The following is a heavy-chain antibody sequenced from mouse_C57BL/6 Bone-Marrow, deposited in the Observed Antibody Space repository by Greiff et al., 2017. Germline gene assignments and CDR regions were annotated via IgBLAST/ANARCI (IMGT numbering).Heavy chain of an antibody. V-gene: IGHV2-2*01. CDR3: ASPLTGFAY. CDR2: IWSGGST. D-gene: IGHD4-1*01. CDR1: GFSLTSYG. Sequence: VKLMESGPGLVQPSQSLSITCTVSGFSLTSYGVHWVRQSPGQGLEWLGVIWSGGSTDYNAAFISRLSISKDNSKSQVFFKMNSLQADDTAIYYCASPLTGFAYWGQGTLVTVSA. J-gene: IGHJ3*01.